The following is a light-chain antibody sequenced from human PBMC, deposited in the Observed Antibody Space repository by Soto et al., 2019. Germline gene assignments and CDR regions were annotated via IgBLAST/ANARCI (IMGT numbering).Light chain of an antibody. CDR2: RAS. V-gene: IGKV3-20*01. CDR1: QSVSSSY. J-gene: IGKJ1*01. CDR3: QQYGSYWT. Sequence: EIVLTQSPGTLSLSPGERATLSCRASQSVSSSYLAWYQQKPGQAPRLLIYRASSRATGIPDRFSGSGSGTDFTLTSSRLEPDDFAVYYCQQYGSYWTFGQGTKVEIK.